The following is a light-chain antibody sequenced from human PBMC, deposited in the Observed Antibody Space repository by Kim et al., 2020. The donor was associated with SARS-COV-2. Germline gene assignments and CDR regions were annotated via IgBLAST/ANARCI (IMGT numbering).Light chain of an antibody. Sequence: SSEPTQDPAVSVALGQTVRITCQGDSLRNYYASWYQHNPGQAPVLVIYGKNSRPSGIPDRFSGSSSGNTASLTITGAQAEDEADYYCSSRDGSGNHPGFG. CDR1: SLRNYY. CDR2: GKN. J-gene: IGLJ3*02. V-gene: IGLV3-19*01. CDR3: SSRDGSGNHPG.